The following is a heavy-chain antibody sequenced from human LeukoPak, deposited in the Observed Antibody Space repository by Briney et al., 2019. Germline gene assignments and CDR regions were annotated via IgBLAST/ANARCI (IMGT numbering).Heavy chain of an antibody. CDR3: ASRYCTSTNCYAFDI. V-gene: IGHV3-21*01. CDR1: GFTFSSYS. Sequence: GWSLRLSCAASGFTFSSYSMNWVRQAPGKGLEWVSSISSDSNYIFYADSVQGRFTISRDNAENSLFLQMNSLRAEDTAVYYCASRYCTSTNCYAFDIWGQGTMVTVSS. D-gene: IGHD2-2*01. J-gene: IGHJ3*02. CDR2: ISSDSNYI.